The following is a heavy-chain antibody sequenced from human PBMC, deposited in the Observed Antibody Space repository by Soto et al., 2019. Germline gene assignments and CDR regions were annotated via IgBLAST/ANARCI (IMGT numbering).Heavy chain of an antibody. D-gene: IGHD6-13*01. CDR1: GGSFSGYY. V-gene: IGHV4-34*01. Sequence: SETLSLTCAVYGGSFSGYYWSWIRQPPGKGLEWIGEINHSGSTNYNPSLKSRVTISVDTSKNQFSLKLSSVTAADTAVYYCASLRMGIAAAAGTDPGWGQGTLVTVSS. J-gene: IGHJ4*02. CDR3: ASLRMGIAAAAGTDPG. CDR2: INHSGST.